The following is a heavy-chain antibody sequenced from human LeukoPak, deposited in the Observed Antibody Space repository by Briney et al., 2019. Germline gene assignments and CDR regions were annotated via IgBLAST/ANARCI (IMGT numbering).Heavy chain of an antibody. V-gene: IGHV3-48*02. J-gene: IGHJ4*02. Sequence: GGSLRLSCAASGFSFSSYSMNWVRQAPGKGLEWVSYISSSSSTIYYADSVKGRFTISRDNAKNSLSLQMNSLTDDDTAVYYCARDSPRGDFDYWGQGTLVTVSS. CDR2: ISSSSSTI. CDR3: ARDSPRGDFDY. D-gene: IGHD3-10*01. CDR1: GFSFSSYS.